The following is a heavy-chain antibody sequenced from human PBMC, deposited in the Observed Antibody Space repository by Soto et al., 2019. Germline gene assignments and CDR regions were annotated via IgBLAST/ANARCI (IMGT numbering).Heavy chain of an antibody. Sequence: GSVKVSCKASGYTFTSYYMHWVRQAPGQGLEWTGIINPSGGSTSYAQKFQGRVTMTRDTSTSTVYMELSSLRSEDTAVYYCARDRVAVAGLDYWGQGTLVTVS. D-gene: IGHD6-19*01. CDR1: GYTFTSYY. CDR2: INPSGGST. CDR3: ARDRVAVAGLDY. J-gene: IGHJ4*02. V-gene: IGHV1-46*01.